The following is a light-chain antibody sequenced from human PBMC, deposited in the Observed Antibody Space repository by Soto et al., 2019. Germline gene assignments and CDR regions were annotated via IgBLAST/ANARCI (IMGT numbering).Light chain of an antibody. CDR3: QTWGTGPWV. Sequence: QPVLTQSPSASASLGASVKLTCTLSSGHSSYAIAWHQQQPEKGPRYLMKVNSDGSHSKGDGTPDCFSGSSSGAERYLTISSLQSEDEADYYCQTWGTGPWVFGGGTKVTVL. V-gene: IGLV4-69*01. CDR2: VNSDGSH. CDR1: SGHSSYA. J-gene: IGLJ3*02.